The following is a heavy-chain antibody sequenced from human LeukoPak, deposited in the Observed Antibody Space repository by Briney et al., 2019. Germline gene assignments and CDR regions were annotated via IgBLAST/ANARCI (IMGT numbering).Heavy chain of an antibody. J-gene: IGHJ6*03. CDR3: ARSLFRFLEWSYRSYYYYYMDV. CDR1: GFTFSNYG. Sequence: PGGSLRLSCAASGFTFSNYGMSWVRQAPGKGLEWVSSISGSGTSTYYADSVKGRFTTSRDNPKNTLYLQMNSLRSEDTAVYFCARSLFRFLEWSYRSYYYYYMDVWGKGTTVTVSS. D-gene: IGHD3-3*01. V-gene: IGHV3-23*01. CDR2: ISGSGTST.